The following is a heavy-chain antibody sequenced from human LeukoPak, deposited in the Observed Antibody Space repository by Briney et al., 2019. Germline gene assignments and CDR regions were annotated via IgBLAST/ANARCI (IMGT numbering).Heavy chain of an antibody. CDR2: ISYDESNE. V-gene: IGHV3-30*18. CDR1: GFIFSSYG. J-gene: IGHJ5*02. D-gene: IGHD6-19*01. CDR3: AKAIFSTAGYSSGWYVRNWFDP. Sequence: GGALRLSCAASGFIFSSYGMHWVRQSQGKGLEWVAVISYDESNEYYADSVKGRFTISRDNSKNTLYLQMNSLRAEDTAVYYCAKAIFSTAGYSSGWYVRNWFDPWGQGTLGTVSS.